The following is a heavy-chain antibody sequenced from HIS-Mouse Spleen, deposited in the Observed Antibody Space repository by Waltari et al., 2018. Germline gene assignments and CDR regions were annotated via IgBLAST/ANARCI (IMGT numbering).Heavy chain of an antibody. CDR3: AKRRTNWGAYFDY. CDR2: ISGSGGST. CDR1: GFPFSRYA. D-gene: IGHD7-27*01. J-gene: IGHJ4*02. Sequence: EVQLLESGGGLVQPGGVLRLSVAPSGFPFSRYAMIWFGQAQGKGLDWVSAISGSGGSTYYADSVKGRFTISRDNSKNTLYLQMNSLRAEDTAVYYCAKRRTNWGAYFDYWGQGTLVTVSS. V-gene: IGHV3-23*01.